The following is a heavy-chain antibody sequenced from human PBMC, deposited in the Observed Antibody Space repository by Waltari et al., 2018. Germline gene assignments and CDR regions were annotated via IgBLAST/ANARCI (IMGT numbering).Heavy chain of an antibody. CDR1: GGSISSYY. CDR2: IYTSGST. V-gene: IGHV4-4*07. Sequence: QVQLQESGPGLVKPSETLSLTCTVSGGSISSYYWSWIRQPAGKGLEWIGRIYTSGSTNSHPSLTSRVPMSVDTSKNQFSLKLSSVTAADTAVYYCARGHSGGSAHSWFDPWGQGTLVTVSS. D-gene: IGHD1-26*01. CDR3: ARGHSGGSAHSWFDP. J-gene: IGHJ5*02.